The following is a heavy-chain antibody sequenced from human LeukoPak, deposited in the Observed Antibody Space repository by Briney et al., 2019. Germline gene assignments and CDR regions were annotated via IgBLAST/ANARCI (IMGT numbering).Heavy chain of an antibody. J-gene: IGHJ4*02. D-gene: IGHD3-9*01. CDR2: IKQDGSEN. V-gene: IGHV3-7*01. CDR1: GFTFSTYW. Sequence: GGSLRLSCAASGFTFSTYWMSWVRQAPGKGLEWVANIKQDGSENYYVDSVKGRFTISRDNAKNSLYLQMNSLRAEDTAVYYCARVGYDILTGYYSFDYWGQGTLVTVSS. CDR3: ARVGYDILTGYYSFDY.